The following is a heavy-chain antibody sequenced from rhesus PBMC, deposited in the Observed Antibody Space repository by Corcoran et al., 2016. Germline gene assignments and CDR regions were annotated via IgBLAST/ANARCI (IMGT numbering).Heavy chain of an antibody. CDR2: IDGSGSST. CDR3: ARHLDV. V-gene: IGHV4S11*01. J-gene: IGHJ5-2*01. CDR1: GGSISSNY. Sequence: QVQLQESGPGLVKPLETLSLTCAVSGGSISSNYWSWIRQAPGKGLEWIGYIDGSGSSTNYNPSLKSRVTLSVDTSKNQLSLKLSSVTAADTAVYYCARHLDVWGQGVLVTVSS.